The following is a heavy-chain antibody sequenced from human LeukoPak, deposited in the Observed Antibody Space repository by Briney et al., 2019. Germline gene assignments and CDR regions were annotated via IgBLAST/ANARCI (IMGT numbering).Heavy chain of an antibody. V-gene: IGHV4-31*03. D-gene: IGHD4-11*01. J-gene: IGHJ4*02. CDR3: ARGYGNYGY. CDR2: VYYSGST. CDR1: GGSISRAGYF. Sequence: SQTLSLTCTVSGGSISRAGYFWSWIRQHPGKGLEWIGYVYYSGSTYYNPSLKSRVSISIDTSKNQFSLKLNSVTAADTAVYYCARGYGNYGYWGQGTLVTVSS.